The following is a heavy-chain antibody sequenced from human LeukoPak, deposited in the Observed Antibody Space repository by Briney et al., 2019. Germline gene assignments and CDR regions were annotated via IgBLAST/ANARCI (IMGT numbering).Heavy chain of an antibody. V-gene: IGHV1-2*02. CDR1: GYTFTDYY. CDR2: INPNSGGT. Sequence: WASVTVSCKTSGYTFTDYYMYWVRQAPGQGLEWMGWINPNSGGTNYAQQFQGRVTMTRGTSISTAYMDLSSLRSDDTAVYYCARVIVLSVPQGTGGLGSWGQGTLVTVSS. CDR3: ARVIVLSVPQGTGGLGS. D-gene: IGHD2-8*01. J-gene: IGHJ5*02.